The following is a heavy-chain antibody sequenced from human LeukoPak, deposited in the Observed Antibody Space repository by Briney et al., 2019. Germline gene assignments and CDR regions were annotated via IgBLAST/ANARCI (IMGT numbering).Heavy chain of an antibody. CDR2: ISSSGSTI. D-gene: IGHD2-21*02. CDR1: GFTFSDYY. Sequence: GGSLRLSCAASGFTFSDYYMSWIRQAPGKGLEWVSYISSSGSTIYYADSVKGRSTISRDNAKNSLYLQMNSLRAEDTAVYYCAKDLERHIVVVTASAVDYWGQGTLVTVSS. V-gene: IGHV3-11*04. CDR3: AKDLERHIVVVTASAVDY. J-gene: IGHJ4*02.